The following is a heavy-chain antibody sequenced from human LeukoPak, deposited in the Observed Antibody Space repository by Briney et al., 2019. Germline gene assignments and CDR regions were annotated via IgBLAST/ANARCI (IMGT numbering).Heavy chain of an antibody. CDR1: GFSFSDYH. V-gene: IGHV3-11*01. Sequence: GGSLRLFCAASGFSFSDYHMRWIRQAPGKGLEWVSYISLSGSTRYYADSVKGRFTISRDNAKNSLYLQMNSLRVEDTAVYYCARSTVTAAIDYWGQGTLVTVSS. D-gene: IGHD4-17*01. CDR3: ARSTVTAAIDY. CDR2: ISLSGSTR. J-gene: IGHJ4*02.